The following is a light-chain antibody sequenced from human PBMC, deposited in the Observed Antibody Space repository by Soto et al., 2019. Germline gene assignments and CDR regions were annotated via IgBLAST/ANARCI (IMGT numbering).Light chain of an antibody. V-gene: IGKV4-1*01. CDR1: QSVLYSSNNKNY. CDR2: WAS. Sequence: DSVMTQSPDSLAVSLGERVTINCKSSQSVLYSSNNKNYLAWYQQKPGQPPKLLIYWASTRESGVPDRFSGSGSGTDFTLTISSLQAEEVAVYNGQQYYSTPFTFGPGTKVDIK. CDR3: QQYYSTPFT. J-gene: IGKJ3*01.